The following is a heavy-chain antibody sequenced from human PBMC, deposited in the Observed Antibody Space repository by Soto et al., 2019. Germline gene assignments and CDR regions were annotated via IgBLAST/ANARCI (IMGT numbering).Heavy chain of an antibody. V-gene: IGHV3-11*01. D-gene: IGHD7-27*01. Sequence: QVQLVESGGGLVKPGGSLRLSCAASGFTFSDYYMSWIRQAPGKGLEWVSYISSSGSTIYYEDSVKGRFTISRDNPKNSLYVQMNSLRAEDTAVYCCARITGDLYYYYMDVWGKGTTVTVSS. CDR3: ARITGDLYYYYMDV. CDR1: GFTFSDYY. CDR2: ISSSGSTI. J-gene: IGHJ6*03.